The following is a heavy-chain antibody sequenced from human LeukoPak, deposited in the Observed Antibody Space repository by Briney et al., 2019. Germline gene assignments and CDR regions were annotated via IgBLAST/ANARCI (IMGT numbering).Heavy chain of an antibody. D-gene: IGHD1-26*01. J-gene: IGHJ6*02. CDR3: ARSTRRVGATTPAHYYYYGMDV. CDR1: GGTFSSYA. Sequence: GASVKVSCKASGGTFSSYAISWVRQAPGQGLEWMGGIIPIFGTANYAQKFQGRVTITADESTSTAYMELSSLRSEDTAVYYCARSTRRVGATTPAHYYYYGMDVWGQGTTVTVSS. V-gene: IGHV1-69*13. CDR2: IIPIFGTA.